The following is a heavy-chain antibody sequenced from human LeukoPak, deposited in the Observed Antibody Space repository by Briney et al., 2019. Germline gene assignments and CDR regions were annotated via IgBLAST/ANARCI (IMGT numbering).Heavy chain of an antibody. CDR3: ARAPPTSGLRPEDYYYYMDV. J-gene: IGHJ6*03. D-gene: IGHD5-12*01. CDR2: MNPNSGNT. CDR1: GYTFTSYA. V-gene: IGHV1-8*03. Sequence: GASVKVSCKASGYTFTSYAMNWVRQAPGQGLEWMGWMNPNSGNTGYAQKFRGRVTITRNTSISTAYMELSSLRSEDTAVYYCARAPPTSGLRPEDYYYYMDVWGKGTTVTVSS.